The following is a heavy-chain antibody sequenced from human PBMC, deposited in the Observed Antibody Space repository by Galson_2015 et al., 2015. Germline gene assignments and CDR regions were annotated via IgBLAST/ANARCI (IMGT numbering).Heavy chain of an antibody. CDR2: IKQDGSEK. J-gene: IGHJ4*02. Sequence: SLRLSCAASGFTFSSYWMSWVRQAPGKGLEWVANIKQDGSEKYYVDSVKGRFTISRDNAKNSLYLQMNSLRAEDTAVYYCARAPMATINTGTAYWGQGTLVTVSS. CDR1: GFTFSSYW. D-gene: IGHD5-24*01. V-gene: IGHV3-7*01. CDR3: ARAPMATINTGTAY.